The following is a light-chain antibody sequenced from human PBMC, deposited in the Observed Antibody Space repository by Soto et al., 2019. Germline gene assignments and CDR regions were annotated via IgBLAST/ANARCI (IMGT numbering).Light chain of an antibody. Sequence: EIVLTQSPGTLSLSPGERATLSCRASQSVSSTYLIWYQQKPGQAPRLLIYGASSRATGIPDRFSGSGSGRDFTLTISRLEPEDSAVYYCQQYAGSPWTFGQGTKVDI. CDR1: QSVSSTY. J-gene: IGKJ1*01. CDR2: GAS. V-gene: IGKV3-20*01. CDR3: QQYAGSPWT.